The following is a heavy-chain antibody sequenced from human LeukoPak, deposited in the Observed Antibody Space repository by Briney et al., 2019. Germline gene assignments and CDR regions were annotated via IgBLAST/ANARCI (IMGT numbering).Heavy chain of an antibody. CDR1: GGSISSYY. CDR2: IYGTGTI. CDR3: ARGPYSYDSSGAFDI. Sequence: SETLSLTCTVSGGSISSYYWSWIRQPAGKGLEWIGRIYGTGTITYNPSLKSRVTISVDTSKNQFSLKLSSVTAADTAVYFCARGPYSYDSSGAFDIWGQGTMVTVSS. D-gene: IGHD3-22*01. J-gene: IGHJ3*02. V-gene: IGHV4-4*07.